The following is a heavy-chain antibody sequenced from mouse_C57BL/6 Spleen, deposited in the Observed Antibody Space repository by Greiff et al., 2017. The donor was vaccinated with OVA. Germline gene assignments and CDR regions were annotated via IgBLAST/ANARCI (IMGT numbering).Heavy chain of an antibody. CDR3: VRDGFAY. CDR2: IRRKSSNYAK. J-gene: IGHJ3*01. Sequence: EVQLQQSGGGLVQPKGSLKLSCAASGFTFNTYAMHWVRQAPGKGLEWVARIRRKSSNYAKYYADSMKDRFTISRDDSQSMLYLQMNNLKTEDTAMYCCVRDGFAYWGQGTLVTVSA. V-gene: IGHV10-3*01. CDR1: GFTFNTYA.